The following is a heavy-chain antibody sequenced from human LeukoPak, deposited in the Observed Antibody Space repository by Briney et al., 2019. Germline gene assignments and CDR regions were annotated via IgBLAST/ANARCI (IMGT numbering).Heavy chain of an antibody. CDR3: ASGSLGDGYGVGDYYQYMDV. V-gene: IGHV1-69*05. D-gene: IGHD5-24*01. CDR2: IMPPFGTA. CDR1: GGTFNSYA. J-gene: IGHJ6*03. Sequence: GSSVKVSCKASGGTFNSYAISWVRQAPGQGLEWMGGIMPPFGTANYAQEFQGRVTFTTDESASTAYIEVSSLRSEDTAVYYCASGSLGDGYGVGDYYQYMDVWGKGTTVTVSS.